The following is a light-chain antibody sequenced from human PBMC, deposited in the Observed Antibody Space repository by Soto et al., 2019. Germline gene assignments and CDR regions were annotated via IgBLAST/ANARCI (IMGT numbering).Light chain of an antibody. Sequence: EIVLAQSPATLSLSPGERATLSCRASQSVSSYLAWYQQKPGQAPRLLIYDASNRATGIPARFSGSGSATDFTLTISSLEPEDFAVYYCQQRSNWPPWTFRQGTKVEIK. CDR2: DAS. CDR1: QSVSSY. CDR3: QQRSNWPPWT. V-gene: IGKV3-11*01. J-gene: IGKJ1*01.